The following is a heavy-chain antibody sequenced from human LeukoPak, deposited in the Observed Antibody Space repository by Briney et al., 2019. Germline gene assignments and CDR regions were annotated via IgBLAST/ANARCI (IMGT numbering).Heavy chain of an antibody. J-gene: IGHJ3*01. D-gene: IGHD2-8*01. CDR1: GFTFSHYF. CDR3: ARDHNVADV. V-gene: IGHV3-7*01. CDR2: LNQDGSVQ. Sequence: GGSLRLSCVGSGFTFSHYFMAWYRQAPGKGLEWVANLNQDGSVQLYGDSVRGRFTISRDNAKNSVYIQMNSLRVEDTAMYYCARDHNVADVWGQGTMVTVSS.